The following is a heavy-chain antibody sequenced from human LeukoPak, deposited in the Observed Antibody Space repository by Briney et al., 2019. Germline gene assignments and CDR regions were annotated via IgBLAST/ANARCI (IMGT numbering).Heavy chain of an antibody. CDR3: ARYSGSHYAFDI. J-gene: IGHJ3*02. D-gene: IGHD1-26*01. CDR1: GGAISDSNYY. Sequence: PSETLSLTCTVSGGAISDSNYYWGWIRQPPGEGLAWIGNIYYSGNTFYNASLKSRVTISVDTSKNQFSLKLSSVTAADTALYYCARYSGSHYAFDIWGQGTMVTVSS. CDR2: IYYSGNT. V-gene: IGHV4-39*01.